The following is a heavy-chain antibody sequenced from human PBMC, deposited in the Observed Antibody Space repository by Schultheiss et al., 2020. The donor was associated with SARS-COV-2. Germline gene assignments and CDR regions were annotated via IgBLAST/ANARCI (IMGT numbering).Heavy chain of an antibody. CDR3: AKGRYYGSGSPFDY. J-gene: IGHJ4*02. Sequence: GGSLRLSCAASGFTFSSYAMHWVRQAPGKGLEWVAVISYDGSNKYYADSVKGRATISRDSSKNTVFLQMNSLTAEDTALYYCAKGRYYGSGSPFDYWGQGTLVTVSS. CDR1: GFTFSSYA. V-gene: IGHV3-30*07. CDR2: ISYDGSNK. D-gene: IGHD3-10*01.